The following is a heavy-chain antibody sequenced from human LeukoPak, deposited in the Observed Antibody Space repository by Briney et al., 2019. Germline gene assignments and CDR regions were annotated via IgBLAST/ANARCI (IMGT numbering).Heavy chain of an antibody. D-gene: IGHD2-2*02. Sequence: GGSLRLSCAASGFTFSDYYMSWIRQAPGKGPEWVSYISSSGSTIYYADSVKGRFTISRDNAKNSLYLQMNSLRAEDTVVYYCARDCSSTSCYIPSDAFDIWGQGTMVTVSS. J-gene: IGHJ3*02. CDR2: ISSSGSTI. CDR3: ARDCSSTSCYIPSDAFDI. V-gene: IGHV3-11*04. CDR1: GFTFSDYY.